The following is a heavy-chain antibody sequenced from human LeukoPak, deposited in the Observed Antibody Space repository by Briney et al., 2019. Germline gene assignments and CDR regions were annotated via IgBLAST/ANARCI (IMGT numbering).Heavy chain of an antibody. CDR3: ARSRYAESWFDP. CDR2: IYYSGST. CDR1: GGSISSYY. J-gene: IGHJ5*02. Sequence: SETLSLTCIVSGGSISSYYWSWIRQPPGKGLEWIGYIYYSGSTNYNPSLKSRVTISVDTSKNQFSLKLSSVTAADTAVYYCARSRYAESWFDPWGQGTLVTVSS. D-gene: IGHD2-2*01. V-gene: IGHV4-59*01.